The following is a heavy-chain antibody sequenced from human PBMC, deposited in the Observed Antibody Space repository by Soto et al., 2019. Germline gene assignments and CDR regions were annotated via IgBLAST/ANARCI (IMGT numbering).Heavy chain of an antibody. Sequence: SETLSLTCAVYGGSFSGYYWSWIRQPPGKGLEWIGEINHSGSTNYNPSLKSRVTISVDTSKNQFSLKLSSVTAADTAVYYCASYYGSGSRRVYYYYMDVWGKGTTVTVSS. J-gene: IGHJ6*03. CDR2: INHSGST. CDR3: ASYYGSGSRRVYYYYMDV. CDR1: GGSFSGYY. D-gene: IGHD3-10*01. V-gene: IGHV4-34*01.